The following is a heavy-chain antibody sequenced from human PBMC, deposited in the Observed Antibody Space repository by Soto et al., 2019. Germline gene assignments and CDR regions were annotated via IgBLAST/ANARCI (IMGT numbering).Heavy chain of an antibody. CDR1: GGSFSGYY. J-gene: IGHJ4*02. V-gene: IGHV4-34*01. CDR2: INHSGST. Sequence: QVQLQQWGAGLLKPSETLSLTCAVYGGSFSGYYWSWIRQPPGKGLEWIGEINHSGSTNYNPSLKRRVTISVDTSQNQFSLKLSSVTAADTAVYYCPRAAPRYCSGGSCYSGRYYWGQGTLVTVSS. D-gene: IGHD2-15*01. CDR3: PRAAPRYCSGGSCYSGRYY.